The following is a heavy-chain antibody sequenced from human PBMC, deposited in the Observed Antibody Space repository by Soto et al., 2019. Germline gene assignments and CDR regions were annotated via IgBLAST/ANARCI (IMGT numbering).Heavy chain of an antibody. CDR1: GFTFSDYY. V-gene: IGHV3-11*01. CDR2: ISGSGSST. Sequence: QVQLVESGGGLVKPGGSLRLSCAASGFTFSDYYMSWIRQAPGKGLEWVSYISGSGSSTYYADSVKGRFTISRDNSKNTVYVEMNSLRAEDTALYYCAKGSHGNLVAMAATPGEYWGQGTLVTVSS. J-gene: IGHJ4*02. CDR3: AKGSHGNLVAMAATPGEY. D-gene: IGHD6-19*01.